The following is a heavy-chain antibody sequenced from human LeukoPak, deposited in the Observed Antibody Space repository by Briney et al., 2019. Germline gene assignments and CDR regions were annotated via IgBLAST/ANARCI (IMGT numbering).Heavy chain of an antibody. J-gene: IGHJ4*02. V-gene: IGHV3-21*01. CDR1: GFTFSIYS. D-gene: IGHD1-26*01. Sequence: PGGSLRLSCAASGFTFSIYSMNWVRQAPGKGLEWVSSISSSSSYIYYADSVKGRFTISRDNAKNSLYLQMNSLRAEDTAVYYCARDKRELLPFDYWGQGTLVTVSS. CDR3: ARDKRELLPFDY. CDR2: ISSSSSYI.